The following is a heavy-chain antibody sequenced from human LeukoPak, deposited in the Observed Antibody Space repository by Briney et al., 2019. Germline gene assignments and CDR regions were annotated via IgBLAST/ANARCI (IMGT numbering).Heavy chain of an antibody. Sequence: GGSLRLSCLASQFTFPIYWMSWVRQAPGKGLEWVANINQDGSQTFYVDSVTGRFTISRDNAKNSLYLQMNSLSAEDTSVYYCARAGARGSVDHWGEGTLVTVSS. CDR1: QFTFPIYW. J-gene: IGHJ4*02. CDR3: ARAGARGSVDH. V-gene: IGHV3-7*01. D-gene: IGHD5-12*01. CDR2: INQDGSQT.